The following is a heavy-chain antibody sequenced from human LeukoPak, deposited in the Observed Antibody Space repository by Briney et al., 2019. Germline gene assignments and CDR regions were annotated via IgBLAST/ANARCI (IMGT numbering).Heavy chain of an antibody. V-gene: IGHV4-34*01. D-gene: IGHD5-12*01. CDR2: INHSGST. J-gene: IGHJ2*01. CDR1: GGSFSGYY. CDR3: ARADIVLWYFDL. Sequence: SSETLSLTCAVYGGSFSGYYWSWIRQPPGKGLEWIGEINHSGSTNYNPSLKSRVTISVDTSKNQFSLKLSSVTAADTAVYYCARADIVLWYFDLWGRGTLVTVSS.